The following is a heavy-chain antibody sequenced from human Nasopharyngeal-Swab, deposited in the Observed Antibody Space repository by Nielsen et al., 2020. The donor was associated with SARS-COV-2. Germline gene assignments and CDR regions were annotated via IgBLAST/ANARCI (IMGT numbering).Heavy chain of an antibody. CDR3: ARDGGGRYYYFDS. Sequence: GESLKISCAASGFPFSSYGMYWVRQAPGKGLGWVAVIWYDGSNKYCADSVKGRFTISRDNSKNSLYLQMNSLRAEDTAVYYCARDGGGRYYYFDSWGQGTLVTVSS. CDR1: GFPFSSYG. CDR2: IWYDGSNK. D-gene: IGHD2-15*01. V-gene: IGHV3-33*01. J-gene: IGHJ4*02.